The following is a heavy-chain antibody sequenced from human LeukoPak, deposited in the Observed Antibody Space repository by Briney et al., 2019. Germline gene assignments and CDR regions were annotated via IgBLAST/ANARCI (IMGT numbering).Heavy chain of an antibody. Sequence: PGESLRLSCAASGFTFSTYAMHWVRQAPGKGLEWVAVISYDGSNKYYADSVKGRFTISRENSKNTLYLQMNSLRAEDTAVYYCARSAGYCSSTSCYYYDYWGQGTLVTVSS. CDR3: ARSAGYCSSTSCYYYDY. J-gene: IGHJ4*02. CDR1: GFTFSTYA. V-gene: IGHV3-30*04. D-gene: IGHD2-2*01. CDR2: ISYDGSNK.